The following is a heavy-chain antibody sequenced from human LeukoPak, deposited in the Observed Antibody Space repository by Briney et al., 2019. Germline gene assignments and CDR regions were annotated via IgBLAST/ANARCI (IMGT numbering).Heavy chain of an antibody. CDR1: GITFTDHG. CDR3: AKGFDFWRGLYYFDH. Sequence: PGGSLRLSRAASGITFTDHGLSWVRQAPGKGLEWVSSISVSGGVTLYADSVKGRFVISRDNSRSRVYLEMNRLRAEDTAVYYCAKGFDFWRGLYYFDHWGQGTLVTVSS. J-gene: IGHJ4*02. D-gene: IGHD3-3*01. CDR2: ISVSGGVT. V-gene: IGHV3-23*01.